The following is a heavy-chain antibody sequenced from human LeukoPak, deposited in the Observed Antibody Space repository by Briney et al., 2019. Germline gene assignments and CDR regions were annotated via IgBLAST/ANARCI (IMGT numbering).Heavy chain of an antibody. CDR2: INPNSGRT. CDR3: ARDSSDVLAGYYHF. D-gene: IGHD3-9*01. J-gene: IGHJ4*02. V-gene: IGHV1-2*02. Sequence: ASVKVSCKTSGYTFNDYYVHWVRPASGQGLAWMGWINPNSGRTNYAPKFQGRVTLTTDTSISTAYMELSGLISGDTALYYCARDSSDVLAGYYHFWGQGTLVTVSS. CDR1: GYTFNDYY.